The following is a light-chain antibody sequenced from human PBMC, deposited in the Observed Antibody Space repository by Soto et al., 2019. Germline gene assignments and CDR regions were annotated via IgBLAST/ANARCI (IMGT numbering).Light chain of an antibody. CDR1: QSVSSSY. CDR3: QQYGSSPWT. J-gene: IGKJ1*01. V-gene: IGKV3-20*01. Sequence: EIVLTQSPGTLSLSPGERATLSCRASQSVSSSYLAWYQQTPGQAPRLLIYGASSRAAGIPDRFSGSGSGTDFTLTISRLEPEDFAVYYYQQYGSSPWTFGQGTKVEIK. CDR2: GAS.